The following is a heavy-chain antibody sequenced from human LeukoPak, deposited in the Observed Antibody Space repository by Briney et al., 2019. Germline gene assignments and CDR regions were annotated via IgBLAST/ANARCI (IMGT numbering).Heavy chain of an antibody. CDR3: AINHRDGYSELGY. J-gene: IGHJ4*02. V-gene: IGHV3-21*06. CDR1: GFTFSSYG. D-gene: IGHD5-24*01. CDR2: ISSDSSYI. Sequence: GGSLRLSCAASGFTFSSYGMTWVRQAPGKGLEWVSCISSDSSYIYYADSLKGRFTISRDNAKNSLYLQMNSLRVDDTAVYYCAINHRDGYSELGYWGQGTLVTVSS.